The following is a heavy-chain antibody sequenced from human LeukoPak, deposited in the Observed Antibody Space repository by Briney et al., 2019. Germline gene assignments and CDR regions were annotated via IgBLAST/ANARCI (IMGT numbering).Heavy chain of an antibody. CDR3: ARGRRRLYYDFWSGYSLHYGMDV. Sequence: SETLSLTCAVYGGSFSGYYWSWIRQPPGKGLEWIGEINHSGSTNHNPSLKSRVTISVDTSKNQFSLKLSSVTAADTAVYYCARGRRRLYYDFWSGYSLHYGMDVWGQGTTVTVSS. J-gene: IGHJ6*02. D-gene: IGHD3-3*01. CDR2: INHSGST. CDR1: GGSFSGYY. V-gene: IGHV4-34*01.